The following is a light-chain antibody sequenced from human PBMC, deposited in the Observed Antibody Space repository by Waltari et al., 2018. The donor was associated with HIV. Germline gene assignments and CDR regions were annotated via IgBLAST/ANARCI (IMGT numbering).Light chain of an antibody. CDR2: EVS. V-gene: IGLV2-14*01. CDR1: SSDVGLSNY. CDR3: SSYTGSSTLYV. Sequence: QSALPQPASVSGSPGPSLTISCTCTSSDVGLSNYFSWYQQHPGKAPKLMIYEVSNRPSGVSNRFSGSKSGNTASLTISGLQAEDEADYYCSSYTGSSTLYVFGTGTKVTVL. J-gene: IGLJ1*01.